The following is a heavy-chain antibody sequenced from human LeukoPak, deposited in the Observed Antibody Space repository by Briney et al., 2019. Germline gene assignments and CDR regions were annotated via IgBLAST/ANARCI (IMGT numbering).Heavy chain of an antibody. D-gene: IGHD6-19*01. J-gene: IGHJ4*02. V-gene: IGHV3-23*01. CDR2: ISGSGGST. Sequence: PGGSLRLSCAVSGFTFSNEAMGWVRQLRGGGLEWVSAISGSGGSTYYADSVKGRFTISRDNSKNTLYLQMNSLRAEDTAVYYCAMSRGGGSGWYPFFSGYWGQGTLVTVSS. CDR3: AMSRGGGSGWYPFFSGY. CDR1: GFTFSNEA.